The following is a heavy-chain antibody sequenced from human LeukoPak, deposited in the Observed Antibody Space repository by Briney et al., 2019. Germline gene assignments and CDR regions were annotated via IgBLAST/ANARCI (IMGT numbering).Heavy chain of an antibody. CDR2: ISYDGSNK. D-gene: IGHD2-2*02. J-gene: IGHJ5*02. CDR3: ARANRGGYRDWFDP. CDR1: GFTFNNYG. Sequence: GGSLRLSRAASGFTFNNYGMHWVRQAPGKGLEWVAVISYDGSNKYYADSVKGRFTISRDNSKNTLYLQVNSLRAEDTAVYYCARANRGGYRDWFDPWGQGTLVTVSS. V-gene: IGHV3-30*03.